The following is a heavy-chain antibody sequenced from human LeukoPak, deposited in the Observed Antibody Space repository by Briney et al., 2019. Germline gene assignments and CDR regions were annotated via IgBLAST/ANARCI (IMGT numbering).Heavy chain of an antibody. Sequence: GGSLRLSCAASGFTFSSYEMNWVRQAPGKGLEWVSYISSSGSTIYYADSVKGRFTISRDNAKNSLYLQMNSLRAEDTAVYYCARGADSGYSSDNWGQGTVVSVSS. CDR2: ISSSGSTI. V-gene: IGHV3-48*03. CDR1: GFTFSSYE. D-gene: IGHD3-9*01. J-gene: IGHJ4*02. CDR3: ARGADSGYSSDN.